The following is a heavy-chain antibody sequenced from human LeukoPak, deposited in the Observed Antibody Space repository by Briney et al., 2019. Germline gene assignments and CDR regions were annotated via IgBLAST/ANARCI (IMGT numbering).Heavy chain of an antibody. Sequence: SETLSLTCTVSGGSIITSGYYWGWIRQPPGKGLEWIGSIYYSGATYFNPSLKSRVTISVDTSKNQFSLKLSSVTAADTAVYYCAREDKTSIGFDYWGQGTLVTGSS. CDR1: GGSIITSGYY. J-gene: IGHJ4*02. V-gene: IGHV4-39*07. CDR3: AREDKTSIGFDY. D-gene: IGHD3-22*01. CDR2: IYYSGAT.